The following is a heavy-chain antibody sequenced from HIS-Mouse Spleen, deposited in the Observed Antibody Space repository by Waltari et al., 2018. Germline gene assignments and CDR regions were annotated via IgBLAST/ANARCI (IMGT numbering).Heavy chain of an antibody. D-gene: IGHD1-26*01. J-gene: IGHJ4*02. CDR2: IRSKAYGGTT. CDR1: GFTFGDYA. Sequence: EVQLVESGGGLVQPGRSLRLSCTASGFTFGDYAMSWFRQAPGKGLEWVGLIRSKAYGGTTEYAASMKGRFTISRDDSKSIAYLQMNSLKTEDTAVYYCTRDSRSYGAYFDYWGQGTLVTVSS. CDR3: TRDSRSYGAYFDY. V-gene: IGHV3-49*03.